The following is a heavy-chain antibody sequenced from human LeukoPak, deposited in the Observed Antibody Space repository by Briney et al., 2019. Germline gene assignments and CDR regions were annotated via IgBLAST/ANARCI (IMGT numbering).Heavy chain of an antibody. CDR2: INPNSGGT. Sequence: ASVKVSCKASGYTFTGYYMHWVRQAPGQGLEWMGWINPNSGGTNYAQKFQGRVTVTRDTSISTAYMELSRLRSDDTAVYYCARDGIAGGNWFDPWGQGTLVTVSS. CDR3: ARDGIAGGNWFDP. V-gene: IGHV1-2*02. CDR1: GYTFTGYY. J-gene: IGHJ5*02. D-gene: IGHD6-13*01.